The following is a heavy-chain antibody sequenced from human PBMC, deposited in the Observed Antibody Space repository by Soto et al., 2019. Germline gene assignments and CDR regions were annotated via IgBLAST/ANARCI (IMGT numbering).Heavy chain of an antibody. V-gene: IGHV3-30-3*01. CDR2: ISFDGATK. Sequence: QEQLVESGGGVVQPGRPLRLSCAASEFTFSPYPMHWVRQAPGKGLEWVAVISFDGATKYYADSVKGRFPISRDNSMNTLYVQMNSLRTEDTAVYYCAKDQSASSNSYHAMDVWGPGTTVTVSS. J-gene: IGHJ6*02. D-gene: IGHD6-6*01. CDR1: EFTFSPYP. CDR3: AKDQSASSNSYHAMDV.